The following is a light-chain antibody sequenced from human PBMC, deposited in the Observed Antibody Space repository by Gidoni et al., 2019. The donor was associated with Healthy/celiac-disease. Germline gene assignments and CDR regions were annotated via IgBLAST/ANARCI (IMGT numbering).Light chain of an antibody. CDR3: QSYDSSLSGSV. V-gene: IGLV1-40*01. CDR1: SSNIGAGYD. Sequence: QSVLTQPPSVSVAPGQRVTISCTGSSSNIGAGYDVHWYQQLPGTAPKLLIYGNSNRPSGFPDRFSGSKSGTSASLAITGRQAEDEADYYCQSYDSSLSGSVFGGGTKLTVL. CDR2: GNS. J-gene: IGLJ3*02.